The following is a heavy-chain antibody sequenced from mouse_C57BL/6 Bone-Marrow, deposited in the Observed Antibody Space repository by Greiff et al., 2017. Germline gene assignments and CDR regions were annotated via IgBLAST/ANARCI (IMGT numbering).Heavy chain of an antibody. J-gene: IGHJ3*01. D-gene: IGHD3-3*01. CDR3: ERHEVKFCARREWFAY. CDR2: FYPGSGSI. V-gene: IGHV1-62-2*01. Sequence: QVQLQQSGAELVKPGASVKLSCKASGYTFTEYTIHWVKQRSGQGLEWIGWFYPGSGSIKYNEKFKDKATLTADKSSSTVYMDLSRLTSEDSAVXFCERHEVKFCARREWFAYWGQGTLVTVSA. CDR1: GYTFTEYT.